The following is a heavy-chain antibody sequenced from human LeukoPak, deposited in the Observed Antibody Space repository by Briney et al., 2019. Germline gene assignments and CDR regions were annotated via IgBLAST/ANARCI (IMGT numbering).Heavy chain of an antibody. CDR2: INPIGGST. Sequence: ASVKVSCKASGYTFTSYYMHWVRQAPGQGLEWMGIINPIGGSTSYAQKFQGRVTMTRDMSTSTVYMELSSLRSEDTAVYYYARESDQGDFDYWGQGTLVTVSS. CDR3: ARESDQGDFDY. V-gene: IGHV1-46*01. J-gene: IGHJ4*02. CDR1: GYTFTSYY.